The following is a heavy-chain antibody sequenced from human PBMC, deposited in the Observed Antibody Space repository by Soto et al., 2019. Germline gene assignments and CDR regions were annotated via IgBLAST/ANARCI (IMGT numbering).Heavy chain of an antibody. Sequence: QVQLVQSGAEVKKPGSSVKVSCKASGGTFSSYAISWVRQAPGQGLEWMGGIIPIFGTANYAQKFQGRVTITADESTSTAYMELSSLRSEDTAVYYCARGPTPPHPVVTAIYLDYWGQGTLVTVSS. D-gene: IGHD2-21*02. CDR3: ARGPTPPHPVVTAIYLDY. J-gene: IGHJ4*02. V-gene: IGHV1-69*01. CDR1: GGTFSSYA. CDR2: IIPIFGTA.